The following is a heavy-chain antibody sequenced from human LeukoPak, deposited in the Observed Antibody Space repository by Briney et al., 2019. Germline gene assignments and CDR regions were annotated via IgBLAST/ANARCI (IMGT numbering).Heavy chain of an antibody. V-gene: IGHV4-59*12. CDR2: IYYSGST. CDR3: ARDYLAVADH. CDR1: GGSISSYY. D-gene: IGHD6-19*01. J-gene: IGHJ4*02. Sequence: SETLSLTCTVSGGSISSYYWSWIRQPPGKGLEWIGYIYYSGSTNYNPSLKSRVTISVDTSKNQFSLKLSSVTAADTAVYYCARDYLAVADHWGQGTLVTVSS.